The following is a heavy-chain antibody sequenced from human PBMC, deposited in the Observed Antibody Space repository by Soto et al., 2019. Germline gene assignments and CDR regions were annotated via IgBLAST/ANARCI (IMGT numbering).Heavy chain of an antibody. CDR3: ARDPECGRGSSASCIDAFDV. J-gene: IGHJ3*01. Sequence: GGSLRLSCAASGFTFSSYWMTWVRQAPGKGLEWVASIKEDGSDKYYADSAKGRFTISRDNAKNSLYLQMNSLRAEDTAVYYCARDPECGRGSSASCIDAFDVWGQGSMVTVSS. CDR1: GFTFSSYW. V-gene: IGHV3-7*01. D-gene: IGHD2-2*01. CDR2: IKEDGSDK.